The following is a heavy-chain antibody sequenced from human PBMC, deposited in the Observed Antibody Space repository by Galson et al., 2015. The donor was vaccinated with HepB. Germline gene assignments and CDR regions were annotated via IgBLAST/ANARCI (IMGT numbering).Heavy chain of an antibody. CDR2: IRSKAHSYAT. D-gene: IGHD5-12*01. Sequence: SLRLSCAASGFTFSCSAMNWVRQASGKGLEWVGHIRSKAHSYATAYAASVKGRFAISRDGSKSMAYLQMNSLKAEDSAVYYCTSDPVAGYSDYGGYWGQGTLVTVSS. CDR1: GFTFSCSA. CDR3: TSDPVAGYSDYGGY. V-gene: IGHV3-73*01. J-gene: IGHJ4*02.